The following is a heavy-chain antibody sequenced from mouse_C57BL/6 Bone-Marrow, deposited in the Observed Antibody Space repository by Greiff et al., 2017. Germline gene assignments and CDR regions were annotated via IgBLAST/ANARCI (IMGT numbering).Heavy chain of an antibody. J-gene: IGHJ2*01. D-gene: IGHD2-2*01. CDR2: IRNKANGYTT. Sequence: EVHLVESGGGLVQPGGSLSLSCAASGFTFTDYYMSWVRQPPGKALEWLGFIRNKANGYTTEYSASVKGRFTISRDNSQSILYLQMNALRAEDSATYYCARLDGYDSFDYWGQGTTLTVSS. CDR3: ARLDGYDSFDY. V-gene: IGHV7-3*01. CDR1: GFTFTDYY.